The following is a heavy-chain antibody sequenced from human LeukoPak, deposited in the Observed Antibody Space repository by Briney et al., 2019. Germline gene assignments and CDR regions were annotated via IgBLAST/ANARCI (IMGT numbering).Heavy chain of an antibody. J-gene: IGHJ4*02. CDR3: ARRGPYFDY. V-gene: IGHV3-9*01. Sequence: GGSLRLSCAASGFTFDDYAMHWVRQAPGKGLEWVSGISWNSNSIGYADSVQGRFTISRDNAKNSLYLQMNSLRPEDTSIYYCARRGPYFDYWGQGILVTVSS. D-gene: IGHD3-10*01. CDR1: GFTFDDYA. CDR2: ISWNSNSI.